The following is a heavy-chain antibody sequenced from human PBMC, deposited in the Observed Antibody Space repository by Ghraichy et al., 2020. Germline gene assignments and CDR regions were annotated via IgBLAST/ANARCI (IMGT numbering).Heavy chain of an antibody. CDR1: GFTFSNYC. CDR3: GRERTGSILIDY. J-gene: IGHJ4*02. Sequence: GGSLRLSCAASGFTFSNYCMNWVRQAPGKGLEWVANIKEDGSEKHYMDSVKGRFTISRDNAKKSLYLQMNSLRAEDTAVYYCGRERTGSILIDYWGQGTLVTVSS. D-gene: IGHD2-15*01. V-gene: IGHV3-7*03. CDR2: IKEDGSEK.